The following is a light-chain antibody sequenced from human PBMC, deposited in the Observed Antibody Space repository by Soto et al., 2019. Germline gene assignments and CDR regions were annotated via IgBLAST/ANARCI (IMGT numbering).Light chain of an antibody. J-gene: IGLJ1*01. CDR3: SSYTSRSSGTYV. CDR2: DVS. CDR1: SSDVGGYNY. V-gene: IGLV2-14*01. Sequence: QSALTQPASVSGSPGQSITISCTGTSSDVGGYNYVSWYQQHPGKAPKLMIYDVSNRPSGVSNRFSGSKSGNTASLTISGLQAEDEADYYCSSYTSRSSGTYVFGTGTKVTVL.